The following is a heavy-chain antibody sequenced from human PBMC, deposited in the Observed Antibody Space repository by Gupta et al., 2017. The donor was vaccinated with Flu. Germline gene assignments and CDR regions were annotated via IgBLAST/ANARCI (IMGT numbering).Heavy chain of an antibody. CDR2: IVPFLVTA. Sequence: SNNCINWVRQAPGQGREWMGWIVPFLVTANYAQKFQGRVTITADESTTTAYMELSSLRFDDTAVYYCARDWGSGTYGWFDTWGQGTLVTVSS. J-gene: IGHJ5*02. CDR1: SNNC. V-gene: IGHV1-69*11. D-gene: IGHD1-26*01. CDR3: ARDWGSGTYGWFDT.